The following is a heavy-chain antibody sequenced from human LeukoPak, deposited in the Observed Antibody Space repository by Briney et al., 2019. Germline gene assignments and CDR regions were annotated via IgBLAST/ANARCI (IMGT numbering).Heavy chain of an antibody. CDR3: ARDPIEPATYYFDY. Sequence: GGSLRLSCAASGFTFSSYAMHWVRQAPGKGLEWVAVISYDGSNKYYADSVKGRFTISRDNSKNTLYLQMNSLRAEDTAVYYCARDPIEPATYYFDYWGRGTLVTVSS. CDR2: ISYDGSNK. J-gene: IGHJ4*02. D-gene: IGHD1-14*01. V-gene: IGHV3-30-3*01. CDR1: GFTFSSYA.